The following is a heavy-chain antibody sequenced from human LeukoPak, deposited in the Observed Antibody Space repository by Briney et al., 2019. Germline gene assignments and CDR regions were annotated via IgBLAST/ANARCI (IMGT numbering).Heavy chain of an antibody. CDR2: IYYSGST. D-gene: IGHD6-19*01. Sequence: PSETLSLTCTVSGGSISSYYWSWIRQPPGKGLEWIGYIYYSGSTNYNPSLKSRVTISVDTSKNQFSLKLGSVTAADTAVYYCARAPTDVIAVAGYFDYWGQGTLVTVSS. CDR1: GGSISSYY. V-gene: IGHV4-59*01. CDR3: ARAPTDVIAVAGYFDY. J-gene: IGHJ4*02.